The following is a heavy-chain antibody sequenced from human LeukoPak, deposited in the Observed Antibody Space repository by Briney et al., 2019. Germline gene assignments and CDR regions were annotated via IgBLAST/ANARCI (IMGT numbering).Heavy chain of an antibody. V-gene: IGHV3-43D*03. CDR1: GFTFDDYA. J-gene: IGHJ4*02. Sequence: GGSLRLSCAASGFTFDDYAMHWVRQAPGKGLEWVSLNSWDGGSTYYADSVKGRFTISRDNAKNSLYLQMNSLRAEDTAVYYCARDGGYGDQLDYWGQGTLVTVSS. D-gene: IGHD4-17*01. CDR2: NSWDGGST. CDR3: ARDGGYGDQLDY.